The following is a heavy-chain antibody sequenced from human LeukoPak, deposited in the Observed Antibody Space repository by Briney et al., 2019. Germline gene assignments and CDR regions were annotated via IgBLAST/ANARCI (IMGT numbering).Heavy chain of an antibody. Sequence: ASVKVSCKASGGTFSSYAISWVRQAPGQGLEWMGGIIPIFGTANYAQKFQGRVTITTDESTSTAYMELSSLRSEATAVYYCARDLGQWFDPWGQGTLVTVSS. CDR3: ARDLGQWFDP. D-gene: IGHD3-16*01. CDR1: GGTFSSYA. J-gene: IGHJ5*02. CDR2: IIPIFGTA. V-gene: IGHV1-69*05.